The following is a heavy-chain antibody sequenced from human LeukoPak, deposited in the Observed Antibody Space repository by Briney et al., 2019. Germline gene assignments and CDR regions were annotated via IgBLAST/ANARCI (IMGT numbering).Heavy chain of an antibody. D-gene: IGHD4-17*01. CDR1: GGSISSYY. Sequence: SETLSLTCTVSGGSISSYYWSWIRQPPGKGLEWIGYIYYSGSTNYNPSLKSRVTISVDTSKNQFSLKLSSVTAADTAVYYCARSPSYGDAPYDAFDMWGQGTMVTVSS. CDR2: IYYSGST. V-gene: IGHV4-59*01. J-gene: IGHJ3*02. CDR3: ARSPSYGDAPYDAFDM.